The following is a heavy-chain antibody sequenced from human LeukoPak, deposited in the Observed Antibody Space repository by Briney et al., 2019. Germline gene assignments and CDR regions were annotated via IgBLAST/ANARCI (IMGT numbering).Heavy chain of an antibody. D-gene: IGHD4-17*01. J-gene: IGHJ4*02. V-gene: IGHV3-7*01. CDR1: GFSFSSYW. Sequence: PGGSLRLSCAASGFSFSSYWMSWVRQAPGKGLEWVANIKQDGSEKYYVDSVKGRFTISRDNAKNSLYLQMNSLRAEDTAVYYCARDRIGYGDYGVRYFDYWGQGTLVTVSS. CDR2: IKQDGSEK. CDR3: ARDRIGYGDYGVRYFDY.